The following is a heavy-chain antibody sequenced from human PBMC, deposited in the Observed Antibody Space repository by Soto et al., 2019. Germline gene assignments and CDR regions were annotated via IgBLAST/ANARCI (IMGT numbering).Heavy chain of an antibody. Sequence: QVQLQESGPGLVKPSQTLSLTCTVSGGSISSGDYYWSWIRQPPGKGLEWIGYIYYSGSTYYNPSLKSRVTISIDMSKNQISLKLSSVTAADTAVYYCARLYNYGFNLYYFDYWGQGTLVTVSS. D-gene: IGHD5-18*01. CDR1: GGSISSGDYY. V-gene: IGHV4-30-4*01. CDR3: ARLYNYGFNLYYFDY. CDR2: IYYSGST. J-gene: IGHJ4*02.